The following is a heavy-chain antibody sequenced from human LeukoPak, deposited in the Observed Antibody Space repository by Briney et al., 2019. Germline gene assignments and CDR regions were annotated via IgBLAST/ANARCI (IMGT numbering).Heavy chain of an antibody. CDR1: GYTFTGYY. Sequence: ASVKVSCKASGYTFTGYYMHWVRQAPGQGLEWMGWINPNSGGTNYAQKFQGRVTMTRDTSISTAYMELSRLRSDDTAVYYCARVPPLSRSNWFDPWGQGTLVTVSS. CDR2: INPNSGGT. J-gene: IGHJ5*02. CDR3: ARVPPLSRSNWFDP. D-gene: IGHD6-6*01. V-gene: IGHV1-2*02.